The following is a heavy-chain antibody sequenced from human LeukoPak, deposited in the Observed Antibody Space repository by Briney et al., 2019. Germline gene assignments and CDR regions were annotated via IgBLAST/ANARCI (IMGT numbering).Heavy chain of an antibody. J-gene: IGHJ4*02. Sequence: SETLSLTCAVYGGSFSGYYWSWIRQPPGKGLEWIGEINHSGSTNYNPSLKSRVTISVDTSKNQFSLKLSSVTAADTAVYYCARVVGTVTTDLLDYWGQGTLVTVSP. CDR2: INHSGST. D-gene: IGHD4-11*01. CDR1: GGSFSGYY. V-gene: IGHV4-34*01. CDR3: ARVVGTVTTDLLDY.